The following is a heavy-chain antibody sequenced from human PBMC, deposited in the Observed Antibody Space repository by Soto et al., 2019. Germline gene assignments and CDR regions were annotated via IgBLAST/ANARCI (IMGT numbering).Heavy chain of an antibody. CDR1: GYTLTSYD. CDR2: FNPNDGNT. Sequence: ASVKVSCKASGYTLTSYDINWVRQATGQGLEWMGCFNPNDGNTIYAQKFQGRVTMTEDTSTDTAYMELSSLRSEDTAVYYCATEPPGSSGWQDYWGQGTLVTVSS. D-gene: IGHD6-19*01. J-gene: IGHJ4*02. CDR3: ATEPPGSSGWQDY. V-gene: IGHV1-8*01.